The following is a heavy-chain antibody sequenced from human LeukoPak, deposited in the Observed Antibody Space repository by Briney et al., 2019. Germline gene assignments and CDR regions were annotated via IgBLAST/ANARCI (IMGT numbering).Heavy chain of an antibody. CDR3: ARGLAGGDYYGMDV. Sequence: GGSLRLSCAASGFTFSSYSMNWVRQAPGKGLEWVSSISSSSSYIYYADSVEGRFTISRDNAKNSLYLQMNSLRAEDTGVYYCARGLAGGDYYGMDVWGQGTTVTVSS. D-gene: IGHD2-15*01. CDR2: ISSSSSYI. J-gene: IGHJ6*02. V-gene: IGHV3-21*01. CDR1: GFTFSSYS.